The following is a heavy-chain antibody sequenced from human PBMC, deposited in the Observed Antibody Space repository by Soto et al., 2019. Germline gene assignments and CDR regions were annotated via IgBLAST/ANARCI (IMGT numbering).Heavy chain of an antibody. CDR3: VKDRGWLAERYYYGMDV. J-gene: IGHJ6*02. V-gene: IGHV3-30*18. CDR2: ISYDGSNK. CDR1: GFTFSSYG. D-gene: IGHD6-19*01. Sequence: QVQLVESGGGVVQTGWSLRLSCAASGFTFSSYGMHWVRQAPGKGLEWVAVISYDGSNKYYADSVKGRFTISRDNCKNTLYLQMNSLRAEDTAVYYCVKDRGWLAERYYYGMDVWGQGTTVTVSS.